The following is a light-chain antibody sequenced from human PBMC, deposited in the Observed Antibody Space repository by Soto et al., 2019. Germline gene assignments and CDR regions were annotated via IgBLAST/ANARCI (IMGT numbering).Light chain of an antibody. CDR2: DVT. Sequence: QSALTQPRSVSGSPGQSVIISCTGTTSDVGGYNYVSWYQQHPSKAPKLMIYDVTKRPSGVPDRFSGSKSGNTASLTISGLQAEDEADYYCCSYAGSYSYVFGIGTKVTVL. J-gene: IGLJ1*01. CDR3: CSYAGSYSYV. V-gene: IGLV2-11*01. CDR1: TSDVGGYNY.